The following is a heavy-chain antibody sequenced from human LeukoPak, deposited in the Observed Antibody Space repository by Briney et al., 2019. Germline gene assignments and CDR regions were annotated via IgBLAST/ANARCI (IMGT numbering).Heavy chain of an antibody. J-gene: IGHJ3*02. CDR3: ARLGYCSGGSCRRGAFDI. CDR1: GGSISSYY. CDR2: IYYSGST. D-gene: IGHD2-15*01. V-gene: IGHV4-59*08. Sequence: SETLSLTCTVSGGSISSYYWSWIRQPPGKGLEWIGYIYYSGSTNYNPSLKSRVTISVDTSKNQFSLKLSSVTAADTAVYYCARLGYCSGGSCRRGAFDIWGQGTMVTVSS.